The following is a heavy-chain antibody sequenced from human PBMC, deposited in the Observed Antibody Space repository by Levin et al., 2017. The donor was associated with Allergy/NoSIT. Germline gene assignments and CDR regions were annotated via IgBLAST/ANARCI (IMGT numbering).Heavy chain of an antibody. CDR2: IYYSGST. V-gene: IGHV4-39*01. CDR1: GGSISSSSYY. Sequence: PSETLSLTCTVSGGSISSSSYYWGWLRQPPGKGLEWIGSIYYSGSTYYNPSLKSRVTISVDTSKNQFSLKLSSVTAADTAVYYCAGPLHVGELSYNDAFDIWGQGTMVTVSS. J-gene: IGHJ3*02. CDR3: AGPLHVGELSYNDAFDI. D-gene: IGHD3-16*02.